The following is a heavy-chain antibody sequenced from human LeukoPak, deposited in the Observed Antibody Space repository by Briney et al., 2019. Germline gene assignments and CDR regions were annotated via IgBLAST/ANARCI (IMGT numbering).Heavy chain of an antibody. J-gene: IGHJ4*02. CDR3: ARVSSSGWYDD. D-gene: IGHD6-19*01. Sequence: SWIXXPXGKGLEWIGRIYTSGSTNYNPSLKSRVTMSVDTSKNQFSLKLSSVTAADTAVYYCARVSSSGWYDDWGQGTLVTVSS. V-gene: IGHV4-4*07. CDR2: IYTSGST.